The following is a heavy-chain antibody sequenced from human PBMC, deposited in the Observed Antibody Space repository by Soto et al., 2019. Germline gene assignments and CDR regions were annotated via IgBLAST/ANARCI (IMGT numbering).Heavy chain of an antibody. Sequence: SETLSLTCAVSGGSISSGDYHWSWIRQPPGKGLEWIGYIYYSGTTDYSPSLKSRVTISVDTSKNQFSLKLSSVTAADSAIYYCARQSGGYYYYGMDVWGQGTTVTVSS. CDR3: ARQSGGYYYYGMDV. J-gene: IGHJ6*02. V-gene: IGHV4-61*08. CDR1: GGSISSGDYH. CDR2: IYYSGTT. D-gene: IGHD1-26*01.